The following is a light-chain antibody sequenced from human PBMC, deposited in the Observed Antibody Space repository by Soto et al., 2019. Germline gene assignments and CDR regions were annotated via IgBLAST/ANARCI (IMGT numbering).Light chain of an antibody. CDR2: SNN. CDR3: AAWDDSLNGYV. J-gene: IGLJ1*01. V-gene: IGLV1-44*01. Sequence: QSVLTQPPSASGTPGQRVTISCSGSSSNIGSNTVNWYQQLPGTAPKLLIYSNNQRPSGVPERFSGSKSGTSDSLAISGLQSEDEADYYCAAWDDSLNGYVFGTGTKLTVL. CDR1: SSNIGSNT.